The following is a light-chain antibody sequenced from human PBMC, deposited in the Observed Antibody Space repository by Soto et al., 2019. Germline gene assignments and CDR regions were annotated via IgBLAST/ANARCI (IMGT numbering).Light chain of an antibody. CDR1: QSVNINY. CDR2: GTS. J-gene: IGKJ1*01. Sequence: VLKQSPGPLSLSPGERATLSCGASQSVNINYLAWFQVKPGQTPKLVIYGTSNRATGIPDRFSGSGSGTDFTLTISRLEPEDVGVYYCQQYVNAPGTFGQGTTLEIK. CDR3: QQYVNAPGT. V-gene: IGKV3-20*01.